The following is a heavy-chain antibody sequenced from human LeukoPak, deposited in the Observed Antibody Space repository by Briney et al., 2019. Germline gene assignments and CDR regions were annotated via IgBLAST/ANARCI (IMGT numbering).Heavy chain of an antibody. J-gene: IGHJ4*02. Sequence: KSGGSLRLSCVASGFTFSTAWMSWLRQAPGKGLEWAGRIKSNSDGGTTDYAASVKGRFTISRDDSKNTAYLQMNSLNTGDTAVYYCTTGPWSSTSADLGYWGQGTLVTVSS. CDR1: GFTFSTAW. V-gene: IGHV3-15*01. CDR2: IKSNSDGGTT. D-gene: IGHD2-15*01. CDR3: TTGPWSSTSADLGY.